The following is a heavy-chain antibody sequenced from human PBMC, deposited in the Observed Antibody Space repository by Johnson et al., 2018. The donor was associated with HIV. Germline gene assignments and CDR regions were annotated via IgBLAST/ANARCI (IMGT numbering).Heavy chain of an antibody. D-gene: IGHD6-19*01. V-gene: IGHV3-30*18. CDR1: GFTFSSYG. CDR2: ISYDGSNK. CDR3: GKDRAVAGKGHDAFDI. Sequence: QVQLVESGGGVVQPGRSLRLSCAASGFTFSSYGMHWVRQAPGKGLEWVAVISYDGSNKYYADSVKGRFTISRDNSKNTLYLQMNSLRAEDTAIYYCGKDRAVAGKGHDAFDIWGQGTVVIVSS. J-gene: IGHJ3*02.